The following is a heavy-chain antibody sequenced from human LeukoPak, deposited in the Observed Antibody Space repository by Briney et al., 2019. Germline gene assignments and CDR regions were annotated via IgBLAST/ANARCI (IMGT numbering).Heavy chain of an antibody. Sequence: GGSLRLSCAASGFTFSSYWMSWVRQAPGKGLEWVANIKQDGSEKYYVDSVKGRFTISRDNAKNSLYLQVNSLRAEDTAVYYCARHRSLWFGDHRGYYYYGMDVWGQGTTVTVSS. V-gene: IGHV3-7*01. CDR3: ARHRSLWFGDHRGYYYYGMDV. CDR2: IKQDGSEK. CDR1: GFTFSSYW. D-gene: IGHD3-10*01. J-gene: IGHJ6*02.